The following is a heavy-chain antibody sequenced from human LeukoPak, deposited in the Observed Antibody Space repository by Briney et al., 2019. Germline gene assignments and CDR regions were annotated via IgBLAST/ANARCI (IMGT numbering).Heavy chain of an antibody. V-gene: IGHV3-30*01. CDR1: GFTFSRNV. J-gene: IGHJ6*03. CDR2: ISYDGNNK. CDR3: AKGGIPTGPYYYFYYMDV. Sequence: GGSLRLSCVASGFTFSRNVLHWVSQAPGKGLEWVATISYDGNNKFHADSVKGRFTISRDNSRNTVYLQMDSLRPEDTAVYHCAKGGIPTGPYYYFYYMDVWGNGTTVTVSS. D-gene: IGHD3/OR15-3a*01.